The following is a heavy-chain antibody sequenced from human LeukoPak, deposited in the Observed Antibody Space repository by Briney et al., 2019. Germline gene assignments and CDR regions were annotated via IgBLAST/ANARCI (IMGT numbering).Heavy chain of an antibody. Sequence: PGGSLRLSCAASGFTFSSYSMNWVRQAPGKGLEWVSSLSSSSSYIYYADSVKGRFTISRDNSKNTLYLLMNSLRAEDTALYYCVRDFGFGDLSPYYYYYMDVWGKGTTVTVSS. CDR2: LSSSSSYI. D-gene: IGHD3-10*01. J-gene: IGHJ6*03. CDR1: GFTFSSYS. CDR3: VRDFGFGDLSPYYYYYMDV. V-gene: IGHV3-21*04.